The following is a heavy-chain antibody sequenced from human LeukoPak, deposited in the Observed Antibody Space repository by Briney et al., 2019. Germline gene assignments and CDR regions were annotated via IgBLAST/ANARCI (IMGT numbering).Heavy chain of an antibody. D-gene: IGHD3-10*01. CDR3: AREGYASGTRYGMDV. V-gene: IGHV3-66*01. Sequence: GGSLRLSCAASGFTVTNNYMSWVRQAPGKGLEWVSVIYAGGTTTYADSVKGRFTISRDSSKNTLCLQKNSLRAEDTAVYYCAREGYASGTRYGMDVWGQGTTVTVSS. J-gene: IGHJ6*02. CDR1: GFTVTNNY. CDR2: IYAGGTT.